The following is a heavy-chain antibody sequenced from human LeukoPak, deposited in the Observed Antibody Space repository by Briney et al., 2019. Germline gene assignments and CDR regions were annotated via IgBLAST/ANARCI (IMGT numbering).Heavy chain of an antibody. J-gene: IGHJ5*02. CDR2: INWNGGST. V-gene: IGHV3-20*04. CDR1: GFTFSSYW. CDR3: AREVDWKVGLDP. Sequence: GGSLRLSCAASGFTFSSYWMHWVRQAPGKGLEWVSGINWNGGSTGYADSVKGRFTISRDNAKNSLYLQMNSLRAEDTALYYCAREVDWKVGLDPWGQGTLVTVSS. D-gene: IGHD3-9*01.